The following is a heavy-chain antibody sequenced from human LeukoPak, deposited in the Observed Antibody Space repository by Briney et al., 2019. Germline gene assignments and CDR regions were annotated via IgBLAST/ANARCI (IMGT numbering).Heavy chain of an antibody. CDR2: ISPISGGT. CDR3: ARGRDSGSRTFYFDY. J-gene: IGHJ4*02. V-gene: IGHV1-2*02. Sequence: ASVKVSCTASGYTFTDYYLHWVRQAPGQGLEWLAWISPISGGTRYAQKFQGRVTLTRDTSISTAYMELSRLRSDDTAMYFCARGRDSGSRTFYFDYWGQGTLVTVSS. CDR1: GYTFTDYY. D-gene: IGHD1-26*01.